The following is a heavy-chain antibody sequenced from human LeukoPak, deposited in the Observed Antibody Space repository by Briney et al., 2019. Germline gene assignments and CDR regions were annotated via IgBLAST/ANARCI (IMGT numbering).Heavy chain of an antibody. CDR2: INDGGST. CDR3: AKGHSASNYAYFDS. D-gene: IGHD1-26*01. Sequence: SETLSLTCAVYGGSFSNYYWSWIRQPPGKGLEWIGEINDGGSTHYNPSLKSRVTMSVDTSNHQFSLKLNSVSAADTAVYYCAKGHSASNYAYFDSWGQGTLVTVSS. CDR1: GGSFSNYY. J-gene: IGHJ4*02. V-gene: IGHV4-34*01.